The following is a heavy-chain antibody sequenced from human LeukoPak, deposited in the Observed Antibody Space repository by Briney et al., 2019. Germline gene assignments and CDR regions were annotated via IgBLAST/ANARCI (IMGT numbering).Heavy chain of an antibody. CDR1: GYTFTSYD. CDR3: ARGYSSGWYAAFDI. Sequence: GASVKVSCKASGYTFTSYDINWVRQATGQGLEWMGWMNPNSGNTGYAQKFQGRVTMTRNTSISTAYMELSSLRSEDTAVYYCARGYSSGWYAAFDIWGQGTMVTVSS. V-gene: IGHV1-8*01. D-gene: IGHD6-19*01. J-gene: IGHJ3*02. CDR2: MNPNSGNT.